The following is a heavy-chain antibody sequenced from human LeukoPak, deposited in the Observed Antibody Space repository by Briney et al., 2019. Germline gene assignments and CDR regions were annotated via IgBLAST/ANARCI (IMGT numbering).Heavy chain of an antibody. J-gene: IGHJ4*02. D-gene: IGHD3-10*02. CDR2: IYYSGST. CDR1: GGSISSSSYY. Sequence: PSETLSLTCTVSGGSISSSSYYWGWIRQPPGKGLEWIGNIYYSGSTYYNPSLKSRVTISVDTSKNQFSLKLSSVTAADTALYYCARRMFRYYFDYWGQGTLVTVSS. V-gene: IGHV4-39*01. CDR3: ARRMFRYYFDY.